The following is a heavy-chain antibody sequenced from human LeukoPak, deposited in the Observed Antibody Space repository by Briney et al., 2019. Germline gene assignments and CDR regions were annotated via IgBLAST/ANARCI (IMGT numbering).Heavy chain of an antibody. CDR2: IYYSGST. D-gene: IGHD1-26*01. Sequence: PSETLSLTCTVSGGSISSSSYYWGWIRQPPGKGLEWIGSIYYSGSTYYNPSLKSRVTISVDTSKNQFSLKLSSVTAADTAVYYCARDLGIVGALGNWFDPWGQGTLVTVSS. J-gene: IGHJ5*02. CDR1: GGSISSSSYY. CDR3: ARDLGIVGALGNWFDP. V-gene: IGHV4-39*07.